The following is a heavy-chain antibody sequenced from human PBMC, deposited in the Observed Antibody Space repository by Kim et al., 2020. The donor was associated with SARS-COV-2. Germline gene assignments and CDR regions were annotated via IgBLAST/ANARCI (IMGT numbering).Heavy chain of an antibody. CDR2: MNPNSGNT. CDR1: GYTFTSYD. CDR3: ARGLSSGYDVANYYYYYGMDV. J-gene: IGHJ6*02. V-gene: IGHV1-8*01. Sequence: ASVKVSCKASGYTFTSYDINWVRQATGQGLEWMGWMNPNSGNTGYAQKFQGRVTMTRNTSISTAYMELSSLRSEDTAVYYCARGLSSGYDVANYYYYYGMDVWGQGTTVTVSS. D-gene: IGHD5-12*01.